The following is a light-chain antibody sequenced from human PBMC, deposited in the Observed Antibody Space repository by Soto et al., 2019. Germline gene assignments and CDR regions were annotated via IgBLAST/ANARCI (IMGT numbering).Light chain of an antibody. CDR1: QSVTTR. Sequence: IVLTQSPVTLSLSPGERVTRSCRASQSVTTRLAWYQHKPGQAPTLLMSGASNRASGVPVRFSGSGSGTDFTLTITRLEPEDFALYYCQQYGGSPITFGLGTRLEIK. V-gene: IGKV3-20*01. CDR3: QQYGGSPIT. J-gene: IGKJ5*01. CDR2: GAS.